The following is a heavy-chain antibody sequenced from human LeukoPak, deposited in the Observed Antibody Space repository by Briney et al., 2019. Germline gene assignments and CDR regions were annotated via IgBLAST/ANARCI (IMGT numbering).Heavy chain of an antibody. V-gene: IGHV1-2*02. CDR3: ARGGDYDSSGYHHWFDP. D-gene: IGHD3-22*01. CDR2: LNPNSGGT. Sequence: ASVKVSCKASGYTFTGYYMHWVRQAPGKGREGMGWLNPNSGGTNYAQKFQGRVTTTRDTSISTAYMELSRLRSDDTAVYYCARGGDYDSSGYHHWFDPWGQGTLVTVSS. J-gene: IGHJ5*02. CDR1: GYTFTGYY.